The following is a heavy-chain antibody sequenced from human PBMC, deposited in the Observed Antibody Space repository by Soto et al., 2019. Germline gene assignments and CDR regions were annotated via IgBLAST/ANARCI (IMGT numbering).Heavy chain of an antibody. J-gene: IGHJ4*02. V-gene: IGHV3-21*01. Sequence: GGSLRLSCAASGFAFSSYSMNWVRQAPGKGLEWVSSISGSSDYIYYTDSVKGRFTISRDNAKNSLYLQMNSLRAEDTAVYYCARDFGYWGQGTLVTVSS. D-gene: IGHD3-10*01. CDR1: GFAFSSYS. CDR2: ISGSSDYI. CDR3: ARDFGY.